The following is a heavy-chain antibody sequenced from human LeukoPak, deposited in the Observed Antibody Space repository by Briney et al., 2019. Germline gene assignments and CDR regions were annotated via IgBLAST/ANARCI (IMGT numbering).Heavy chain of an antibody. V-gene: IGHV3-23*01. CDR1: GFTFSSYG. J-gene: IGHJ4*02. CDR2: ISGDAGRT. Sequence: PGGTLRLSCAASGFTFSSYGMNWVRQAPGKGLEWVSGISGDAGRTYYADSVKGRFTIYRDNSKNTLYLQMNSLGAEDTAVYYCAKMSRNYYDSSGYYGYWGQGTLVTVSS. D-gene: IGHD3-22*01. CDR3: AKMSRNYYDSSGYYGY.